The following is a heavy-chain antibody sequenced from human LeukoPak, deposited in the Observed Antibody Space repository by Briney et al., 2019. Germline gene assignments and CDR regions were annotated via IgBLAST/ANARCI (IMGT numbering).Heavy chain of an antibody. Sequence: GESLKIYCKGSGYSFTSYWIGWVRQMPGKGLEWMGIIYPGDSDTRYSPSFQGQVTISADKSISTAYLQWSSLKASDTAMYYCARHAYCSSTSCYTELDYYYYYGMDVWGQGTTVTVSS. D-gene: IGHD2-2*02. CDR1: GYSFTSYW. CDR2: IYPGDSDT. J-gene: IGHJ6*02. V-gene: IGHV5-51*01. CDR3: ARHAYCSSTSCYTELDYYYYYGMDV.